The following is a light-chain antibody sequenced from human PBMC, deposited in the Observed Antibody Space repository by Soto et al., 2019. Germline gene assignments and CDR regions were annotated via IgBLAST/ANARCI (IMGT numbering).Light chain of an antibody. CDR1: QSISSW. J-gene: IGKJ2*01. CDR3: QQSYSIPVT. V-gene: IGKV1-5*03. CDR2: KAS. Sequence: DIQMTQSPSTLSASVGDRVTITCRASQSISSWLAWYQQKPGKAPKLLIYKASSLESGVPSRFSGSGSGTEFTLTISSLQPEDSATYYCQQSYSIPVTFGQGNKVDIK.